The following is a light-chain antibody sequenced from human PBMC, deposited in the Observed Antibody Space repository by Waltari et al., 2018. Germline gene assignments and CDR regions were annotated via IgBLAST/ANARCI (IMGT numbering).Light chain of an antibody. V-gene: IGLV2-23*01. Sequence: QSALTQPASVSGSAGQSITIPCTGTSSDVGTYNLVSWYQQHPGKAPKLMIYETSKRPSGVSHRCAGSRTGDTAALTISGLQAEDEADYFCCSYAGAHTLVFGGGTKLTVL. CDR1: SSDVGTYNL. CDR3: CSYAGAHTLV. CDR2: ETS. J-gene: IGLJ3*02.